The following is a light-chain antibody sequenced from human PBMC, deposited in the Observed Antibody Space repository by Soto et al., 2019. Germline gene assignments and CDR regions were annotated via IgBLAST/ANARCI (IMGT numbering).Light chain of an antibody. CDR1: QSVGTN. Sequence: IVMTHAPATLSVSPGEIVTLSFRAIQSVGTNLAWYQQKPGQAPRLLIYGASTRATGIPARLSGSGSGTEFTLTISSLQSDDFATYYCQQSYSTPRTFGQGTKVDNK. CDR2: GAS. J-gene: IGKJ1*01. CDR3: QQSYSTPRT. V-gene: IGKV3-15*01.